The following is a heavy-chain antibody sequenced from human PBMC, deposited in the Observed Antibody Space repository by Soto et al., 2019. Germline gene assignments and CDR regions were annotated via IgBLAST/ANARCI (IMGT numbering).Heavy chain of an antibody. CDR2: IYPGNSDT. J-gene: IGHJ4*02. V-gene: IGHV5-51*01. Sequence: PWESLKITCKGSGYSFTTSWIVWVRQMPGKGLEWLGIIYPGNSDTRYSPSFQGQVTISADTSISTAYLQWSSLKTSDTAMYYCARHVLREQPHDFWGQGTLVTVSS. CDR1: GYSFTTSW. D-gene: IGHD6-13*01. CDR3: ARHVLREQPHDF.